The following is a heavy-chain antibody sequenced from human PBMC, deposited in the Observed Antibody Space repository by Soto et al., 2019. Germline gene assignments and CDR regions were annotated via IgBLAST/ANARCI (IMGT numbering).Heavy chain of an antibody. Sequence: EVQLVESGGGLVQPGGSLRLSCAASGFTFSSYDMHWVRQATGKGLEWVSAIGTAGDTYYPGSVKGRFTNSRENAKNSLYLQMNSLRAEDTAVYSCARGDSGTPSDDAFDIWGQGTMVTVSS. CDR1: GFTFSSYD. CDR3: ARGDSGTPSDDAFDI. CDR2: IGTAGDT. D-gene: IGHD1-26*01. J-gene: IGHJ3*02. V-gene: IGHV3-13*01.